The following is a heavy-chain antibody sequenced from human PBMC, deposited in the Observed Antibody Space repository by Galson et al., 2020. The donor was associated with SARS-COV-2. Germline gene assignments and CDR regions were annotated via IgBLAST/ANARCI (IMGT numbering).Heavy chain of an antibody. V-gene: IGHV5-51*01. CDR1: GYSFTNYW. J-gene: IGHJ4*02. Sequence: GESLKIPCRTSGYSFTNYWIGWVRQMHGKGLEWMGIIYPDDSYTIYIPSFQGQVTISADKSISTAFLQWSSLKASDTAIYYCARHGASSGWYEGIDYWGQGTLVTVSS. D-gene: IGHD6-19*01. CDR3: ARHGASSGWYEGIDY. CDR2: IYPDDSYT.